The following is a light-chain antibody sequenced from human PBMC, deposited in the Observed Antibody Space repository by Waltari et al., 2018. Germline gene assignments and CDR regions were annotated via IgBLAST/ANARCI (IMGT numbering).Light chain of an antibody. Sequence: SYELTQPPSVSVSPGQTASITCSVDKLGDKYACWYQQKPGQSPVLVIYQDSKRPSGIPWRFSGSNSGNTATLTISGTQAMDEADYYCQAWDSSTVVFGGGTKLTVL. CDR1: KLGDKY. CDR2: QDS. V-gene: IGLV3-1*01. CDR3: QAWDSSTVV. J-gene: IGLJ2*01.